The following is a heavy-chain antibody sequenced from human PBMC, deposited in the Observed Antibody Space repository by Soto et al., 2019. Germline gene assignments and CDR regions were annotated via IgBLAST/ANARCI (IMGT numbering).Heavy chain of an antibody. J-gene: IGHJ6*01. CDR2: IKSKTDGGTT. CDR3: TSDPWAAADRVDYYCYGMDV. Sequence: GGSLRLSCAASGFTFSNAWMNWVRQAPGKGLEWVGRIKSKTDGGTTDYAAPVKGRFTISRDDSKNTLYLQMNSLKTEDTSVYYFTSDPWAAADRVDYYCYGMDVWCEGTT. D-gene: IGHD6-13*01. V-gene: IGHV3-15*07. CDR1: GFTFSNAW.